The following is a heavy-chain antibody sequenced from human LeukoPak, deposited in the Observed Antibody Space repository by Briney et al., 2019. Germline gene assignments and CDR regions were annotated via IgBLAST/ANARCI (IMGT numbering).Heavy chain of an antibody. V-gene: IGHV3-21*01. D-gene: IGHD2-21*01. CDR2: ISSSSSYI. J-gene: IGHJ4*02. CDR3: ARDVVPSEDRSNPLDY. Sequence: GGSLRLSCAASGFTFSSSSMNWVRQAPEKGLEWVSSISSSSSYIYYADSVKGRFTISRDNAKNSLYLQMNSMRAEDTAVYYCARDVVPSEDRSNPLDYWGQGTLVTVSS. CDR1: GFTFSSSS.